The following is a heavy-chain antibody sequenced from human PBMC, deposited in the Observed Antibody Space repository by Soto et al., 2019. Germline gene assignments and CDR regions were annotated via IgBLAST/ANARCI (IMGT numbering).Heavy chain of an antibody. D-gene: IGHD1-26*01. V-gene: IGHV3-21*01. CDR2: ISSTSAYI. CDR3: AREKSGADAWFFDL. Sequence: EVQLVESGGGLVKPGGSLRLSCAASGFTFNTYSMNWVRQAPGKGLEWVLSISSTSAYIYYADSVRGRFTISRDNAKNSLSLQMNSLKAEDTAVYYCAREKSGADAWFFDLWGRGTLVTVSS. CDR1: GFTFNTYS. J-gene: IGHJ2*01.